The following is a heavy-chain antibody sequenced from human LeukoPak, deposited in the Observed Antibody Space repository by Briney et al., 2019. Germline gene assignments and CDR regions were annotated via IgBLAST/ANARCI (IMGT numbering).Heavy chain of an antibody. CDR3: AKDYDGYNTLNDAFDI. CDR2: ISGSSSYM. CDR1: GFTFSSYS. D-gene: IGHD5-24*01. V-gene: IGHV3-21*04. Sequence: GGSLRLSCAASGFTFSSYSMNWVRQAPGKGLEWVSSISGSSSYMYFADSMKGRFTISRDNAKNSLCLQMNSLRAEDTALYYCAKDYDGYNTLNDAFDIWGQGTMVTVSS. J-gene: IGHJ3*02.